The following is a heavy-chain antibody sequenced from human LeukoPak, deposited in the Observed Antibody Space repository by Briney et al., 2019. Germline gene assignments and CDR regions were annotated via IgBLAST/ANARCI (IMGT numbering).Heavy chain of an antibody. D-gene: IGHD7-27*01. V-gene: IGHV4-39*01. Sequence: SETLSLTCTVSGGSISSSSYYWGWIRQPPGKGLEWIGSNYYSGSTYYNPSLKSRVTISVDTAKNQFSLKLSSVTAADTAVYYCARHESGANWFDPWGQGTLVTVSS. CDR1: GGSISSSSYY. J-gene: IGHJ5*02. CDR3: ARHESGANWFDP. CDR2: NYYSGST.